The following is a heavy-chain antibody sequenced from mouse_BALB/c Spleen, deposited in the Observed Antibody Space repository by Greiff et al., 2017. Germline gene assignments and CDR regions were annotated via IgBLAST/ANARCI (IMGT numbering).Heavy chain of an antibody. CDR1: GYSITSDYA. CDR3: ARRLRLGAMDY. D-gene: IGHD2-4*01. Sequence: VQLKQSGPGLVKPSQSLSLTCTVTGYSITSDYAWNWIRQFPGNKLEWMGYISYSGSTSYNPSLKSRISITRDTSKNQFFLQLNSVTTEDTATYYCARRLRLGAMDYWGQGTSVTVSS. CDR2: ISYSGST. V-gene: IGHV3-2*02. J-gene: IGHJ4*01.